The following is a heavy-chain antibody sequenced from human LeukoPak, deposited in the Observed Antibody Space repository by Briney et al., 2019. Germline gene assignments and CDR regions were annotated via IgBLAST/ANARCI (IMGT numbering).Heavy chain of an antibody. D-gene: IGHD3-22*01. CDR2: IQTDGNPK. CDR1: GFIFSKNG. J-gene: IGHJ6*02. Sequence: PGRSLRLSCAASGFIFSKNGIHWVRQAPGEGLEWVAFIQTDGNPKYYADSVRGRFTISRDNSKKTCYLQMDSLRVEDTAVYYCARETSSEIIGGMDVRGQGTMVTVTS. CDR3: ARETSSEIIGGMDV. V-gene: IGHV3-33*01.